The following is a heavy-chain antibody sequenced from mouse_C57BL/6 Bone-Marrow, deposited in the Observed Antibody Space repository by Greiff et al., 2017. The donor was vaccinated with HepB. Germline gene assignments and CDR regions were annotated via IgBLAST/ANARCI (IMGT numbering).Heavy chain of an antibody. V-gene: IGHV1-64*01. CDR3: ARRGTLLRYFDY. CDR2: IHPNSGST. J-gene: IGHJ2*01. CDR1: GYTFTSYW. Sequence: VQLQQPGAELVKPGASVKLSCKASGYTFTSYWMHWVKQRPGQGLEWIGMIHPNSGSTNYNEKFKSKATLTVDKSSSTAYMQLSSLTSEASAVYYCARRGTLLRYFDYWGQGTTLTVSS. D-gene: IGHD1-1*01.